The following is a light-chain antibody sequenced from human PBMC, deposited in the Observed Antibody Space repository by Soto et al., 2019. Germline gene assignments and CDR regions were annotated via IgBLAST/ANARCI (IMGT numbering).Light chain of an antibody. Sequence: EIVLTQSPGTLSLSPGERATLCCRASQSVSSNYLTWYQQKPGQAPRLLIYGASSRATGIPDRFSGSGSGTDFTLTISRLEPEDFAVYYCQQYGSSPFTFGPGTKVDIK. V-gene: IGKV3-20*01. CDR2: GAS. CDR3: QQYGSSPFT. CDR1: QSVSSNY. J-gene: IGKJ3*01.